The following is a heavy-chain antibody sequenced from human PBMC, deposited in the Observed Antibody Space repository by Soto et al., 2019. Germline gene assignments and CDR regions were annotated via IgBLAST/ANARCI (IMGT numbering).Heavy chain of an antibody. D-gene: IGHD3-3*01. CDR1: GGSFSGYY. CDR2: INHSGST. Sequence: SETLSLTCAVYGGSFSGYYWSWIRQPPGKGLEWIGEINHSGSTNYNPSLKSRVTISVDTSKNQFSLKLSSVTAADTAVYYCARSGQRITIFGVVAPYGMDVWGLGTTVT. CDR3: ARSGQRITIFGVVAPYGMDV. V-gene: IGHV4-34*01. J-gene: IGHJ6*02.